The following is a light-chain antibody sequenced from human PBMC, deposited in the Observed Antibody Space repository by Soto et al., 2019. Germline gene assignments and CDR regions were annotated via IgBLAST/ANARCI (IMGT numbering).Light chain of an antibody. J-gene: IGKJ4*01. Sequence: DIVLTQSPATLSLSPGERATLSCGASQSVSNNFLAWYQQKPGLAPRLLIYDASTRATGVPDRFSGSGSGTDFTLTISRLEPEDFAVYYCQQYGRSLLTFGGGTKVEIK. CDR2: DAS. V-gene: IGKV3D-20*01. CDR3: QQYGRSLLT. CDR1: QSVSNNF.